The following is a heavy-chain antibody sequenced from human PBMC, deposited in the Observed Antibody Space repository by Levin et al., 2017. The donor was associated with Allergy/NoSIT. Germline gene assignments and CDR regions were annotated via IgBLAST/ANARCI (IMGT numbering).Heavy chain of an antibody. D-gene: IGHD3-10*01. Sequence: GGSLRLSCAASGFTFSSYDMHWVRQATGKGLEWVSAIGTAGDTYYPGSVKGRFTISRENAKNSLYLQMNSLRAGDTAVYYCARGHRSYGSGSYDRDNWFDPWGQGTLVTVSS. J-gene: IGHJ5*02. CDR2: IGTAGDT. CDR3: ARGHRSYGSGSYDRDNWFDP. V-gene: IGHV3-13*04. CDR1: GFTFSSYD.